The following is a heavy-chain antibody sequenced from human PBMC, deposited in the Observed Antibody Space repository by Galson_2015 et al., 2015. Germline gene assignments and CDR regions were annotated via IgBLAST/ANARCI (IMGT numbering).Heavy chain of an antibody. D-gene: IGHD3-9*01. J-gene: IGHJ4*02. Sequence: SLRLSCAASGFTFSDSSMHWVRQAPGKGLEWVAVIWYDGSNEDYVESVRGRFTISRDNSKNTLFLQMNSVRAEDTAVYYCVTGWPYYFDHWGQGSLVAVSS. V-gene: IGHV3-33*01. CDR3: VTGWPYYFDH. CDR1: GFTFSDSS. CDR2: IWYDGSNE.